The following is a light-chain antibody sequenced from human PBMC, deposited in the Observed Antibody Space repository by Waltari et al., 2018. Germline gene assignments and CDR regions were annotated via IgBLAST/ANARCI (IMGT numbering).Light chain of an antibody. J-gene: IGLJ3*02. Sequence: QSVLTQPPSASGTPGQRSTISCSGSYSNIGSNVVNWYQQLPGTGPSLLIYSNDQRPSGVPDRFSGSKSGTSASLAISGLQSEDEADYYCSTWDDRLTGVVFGGGTKVTVL. CDR2: SND. CDR3: STWDDRLTGVV. CDR1: YSNIGSNV. V-gene: IGLV1-44*01.